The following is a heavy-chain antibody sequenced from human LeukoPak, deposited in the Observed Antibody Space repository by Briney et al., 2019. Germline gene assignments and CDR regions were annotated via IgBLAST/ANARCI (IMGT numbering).Heavy chain of an antibody. J-gene: IGHJ4*02. Sequence: SGPTLVNPTQTLTLTCTISGLSLSSSGVGVGWIRQPPGKALEWLVLIYWDDDKRYSPSLKSRLTITKDTSNNQVVLTMTNMDPVDTATYYCAHSGYSYGFDYWGQGTLVTVSS. CDR3: AHSGYSYGFDY. D-gene: IGHD5-18*01. CDR2: IYWDDDK. CDR1: GLSLSSSGVG. V-gene: IGHV2-5*02.